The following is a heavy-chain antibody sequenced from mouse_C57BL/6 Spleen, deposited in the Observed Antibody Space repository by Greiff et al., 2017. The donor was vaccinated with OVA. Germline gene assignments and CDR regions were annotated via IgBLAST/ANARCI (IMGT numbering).Heavy chain of an antibody. V-gene: IGHV1-26*01. CDR2: INPNNGGT. CDR1: GYTFTDYY. CDR3: ARFYDGYYPYFDY. Sequence: EVQLQQSGPELVKPGASVKISCKASGYTFTDYYMNWVKQSHGKSLEWIGDINPNNGGTSYNQKFKGKATLTVYKSSSTAYMELRSLTSEDSAVYYCARFYDGYYPYFDYWGQNTTLTVSS. D-gene: IGHD2-3*01. J-gene: IGHJ2*01.